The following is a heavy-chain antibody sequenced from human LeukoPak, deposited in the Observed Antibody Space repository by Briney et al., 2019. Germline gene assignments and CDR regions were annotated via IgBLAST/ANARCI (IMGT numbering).Heavy chain of an antibody. D-gene: IGHD2-15*01. V-gene: IGHV4-59*01. Sequence: SETLSLTCTVSGGSISSYYWSWIRQPPGKGLEWIGYIYYSGSTNYNPSLKSRVTISVDTSKNQFSLKLSSVTAADTAVYYCARIHRYCSGGACYVLDNWGQGTLVAVSS. CDR2: IYYSGST. CDR1: GGSISSYY. J-gene: IGHJ4*02. CDR3: ARIHRYCSGGACYVLDN.